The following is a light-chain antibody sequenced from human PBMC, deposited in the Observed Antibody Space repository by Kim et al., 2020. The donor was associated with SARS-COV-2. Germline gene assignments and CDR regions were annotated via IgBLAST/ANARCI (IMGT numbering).Light chain of an antibody. CDR2: KAS. CDR3: QQYKTYVT. J-gene: IGKJ4*01. V-gene: IGKV1-5*03. CDR1: QTINSL. Sequence: DIQMTQSPSTLSASVGDRVTITCRASQTINSLLAWYQQKPGQAPKLLMYKASNLESGVPSRFSGSGSGTEFTLTISSLQPDDFATYYCQQYKTYVTFGGGTKVDIK.